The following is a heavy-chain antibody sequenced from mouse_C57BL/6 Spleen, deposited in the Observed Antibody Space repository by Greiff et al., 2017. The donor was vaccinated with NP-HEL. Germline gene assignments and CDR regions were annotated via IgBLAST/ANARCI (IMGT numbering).Heavy chain of an antibody. J-gene: IGHJ4*01. CDR1: GFTFSSYA. CDR2: ISDGGSYT. V-gene: IGHV5-4*01. CDR3: ARENFYAMDY. Sequence: EVKLVESGGGLVKPGGSLKLSCAASGFTFSSYAMSWVRQTPEKRLEWVATISDGGSYTYHPDNVKGRFTISRDNAKNNLYLQMSHLKSEDTAMYYCARENFYAMDYWGQGTSVTVSS.